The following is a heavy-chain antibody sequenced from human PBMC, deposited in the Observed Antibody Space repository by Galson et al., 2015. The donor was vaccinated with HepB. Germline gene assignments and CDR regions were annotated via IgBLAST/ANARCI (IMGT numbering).Heavy chain of an antibody. V-gene: IGHV1-18*04. Sequence: SVKVSCKASGYIFTDYGISWVRQAPGQGLEWMGWISAYNGNIKYAQNLQGRVTMTTDTSTSTAYMVLSSLRSEDTAVYYCAREVTQFGGVIVAWFDPWGQGTLVTVSS. CDR2: ISAYNGNI. CDR1: GYIFTDYG. J-gene: IGHJ5*02. D-gene: IGHD3-16*02. CDR3: AREVTQFGGVIVAWFDP.